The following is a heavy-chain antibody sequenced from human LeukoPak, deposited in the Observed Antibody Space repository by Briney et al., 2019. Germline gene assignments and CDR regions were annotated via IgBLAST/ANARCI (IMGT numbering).Heavy chain of an antibody. CDR1: GYTFTSYG. D-gene: IGHD2-2*01. J-gene: IGHJ4*02. Sequence: GAPVKVSCKASGYTFTSYGISWVRQAPGQGLEWMGWISAYNGNTNYAQKLQGRVTMTTDTSTSTAHMELRSLRSDDTAVYYCARDFLGYCSSTSCYGGDYWGQGTLVTVSS. V-gene: IGHV1-18*04. CDR2: ISAYNGNT. CDR3: ARDFLGYCSSTSCYGGDY.